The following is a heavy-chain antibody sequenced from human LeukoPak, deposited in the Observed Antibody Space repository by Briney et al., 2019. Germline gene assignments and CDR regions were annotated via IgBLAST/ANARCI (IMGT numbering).Heavy chain of an antibody. Sequence: GASVKVSCKASGYTFTGYYMHWVPQAPGQGLEWMGWINPNSGGTNYAQKFQGRVTMTRDTSITTAYMELSMLRSGETAVYYGGKTIEIILVRGVIAYCGEGALVTVSS. J-gene: IGHJ4*02. CDR1: GYTFTGYY. V-gene: IGHV1-2*02. CDR3: GKTIEIILVRGVIAY. CDR2: INPNSGGT. D-gene: IGHD3-10*01.